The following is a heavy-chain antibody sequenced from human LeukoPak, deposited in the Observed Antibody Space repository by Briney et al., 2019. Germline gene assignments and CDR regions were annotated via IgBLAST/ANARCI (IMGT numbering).Heavy chain of an antibody. CDR2: IYYSGST. J-gene: IGHJ6*02. V-gene: IGHV4-59*01. CDR1: GGSISSYY. D-gene: IGHD6-19*01. Sequence: SETLSLTCTVCGGSISSYYWSWIRQPPGKGLEWIGYIYYSGSTNYNPSLKSRVTMSVDTSKNQFSLKLSSVTAADTAVYYCARDELQWLPPYYYYYGMDVWGQGTTVTLSS. CDR3: ARDELQWLPPYYYYYGMDV.